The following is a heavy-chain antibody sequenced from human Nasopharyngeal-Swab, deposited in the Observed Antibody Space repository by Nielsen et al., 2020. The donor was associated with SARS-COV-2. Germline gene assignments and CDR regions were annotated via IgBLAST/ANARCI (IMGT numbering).Heavy chain of an antibody. CDR2: IYYSGST. D-gene: IGHD2-21*01. CDR1: GGSISSYY. CDR3: ASGGGEGPYYYYYGMDV. Sequence: SETLSLTCTVSGGSISSYYWSWIRQSPGKGLEWIGYIYYSGSTNYNPSLKSRVTISVDTSKNQFSLKLSSVTAADTAVYYCASGGGEGPYYYYYGMDVWGQGTTVTVSS. V-gene: IGHV4-59*08. J-gene: IGHJ6*02.